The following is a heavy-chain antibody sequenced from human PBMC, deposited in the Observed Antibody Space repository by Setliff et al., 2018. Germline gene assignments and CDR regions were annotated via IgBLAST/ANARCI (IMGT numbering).Heavy chain of an antibody. CDR1: GYSIGSGYY. D-gene: IGHD3-22*01. CDR3: ARRYYDSTGYYYYAFDI. CDR2: ISHSGYT. J-gene: IGHJ3*02. V-gene: IGHV4-38-2*01. Sequence: SETLSLTCGVPGYSIGSGYYWSWIRLSPGKGLEWIGDISHSGYTYYNPSLSSRVVISVDTSKNLVSLKLSSVTAADTAIYYCARRYYDSTGYYYYAFDIWGRGTMVTVSS.